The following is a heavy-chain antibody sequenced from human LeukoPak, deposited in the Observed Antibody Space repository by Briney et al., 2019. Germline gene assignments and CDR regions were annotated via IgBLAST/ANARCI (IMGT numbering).Heavy chain of an antibody. J-gene: IGHJ4*02. CDR2: IYYSGST. CDR3: ASHTYYYGSGLTFDY. Sequence: SETLSPTCTVSGGSISSYYWSWIRQPPGKGLEWIGYIYYSGSTNYNPSLKSRVTISVDTSKNQFSLKLSSVTAADTAVYYCASHTYYYGSGLTFDYWGQGTLVTVSS. D-gene: IGHD3-10*01. CDR1: GGSISSYY. V-gene: IGHV4-59*08.